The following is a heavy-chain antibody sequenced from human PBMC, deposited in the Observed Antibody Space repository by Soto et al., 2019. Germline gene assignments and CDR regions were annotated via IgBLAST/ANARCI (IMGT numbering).Heavy chain of an antibody. Sequence: EVQLVESGGGLVQPGGALRLSCAGSGFTFRDYRMNWVRQAPGKGLEWASYFSSSSITIYYADYVKGRFTIARDNAKNSLDLQMNSLRDEDAAVYYGARASTLDVGGKGTTVTVSS. V-gene: IGHV3-48*02. CDR3: ARASTLDV. CDR1: GFTFRDYR. J-gene: IGHJ6*04. CDR2: FSSSSITI.